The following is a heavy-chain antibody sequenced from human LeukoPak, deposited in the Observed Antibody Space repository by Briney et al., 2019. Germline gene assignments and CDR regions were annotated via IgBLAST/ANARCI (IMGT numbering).Heavy chain of an antibody. CDR1: GFTVSSNY. V-gene: IGHV3-66*01. J-gene: IGHJ4*02. CDR3: ARDRQSYFDY. CDR2: IYSGGST. D-gene: IGHD5-24*01. Sequence: GGSLRLSRAASGFTVSSNYMSWVRQAPGKGLEWVSVIYSGGSTYYADSVKGRFTISRDNSKNTLYLQMNSLRAEDTAVYYCARDRQSYFDYWGQGTLVTVSS.